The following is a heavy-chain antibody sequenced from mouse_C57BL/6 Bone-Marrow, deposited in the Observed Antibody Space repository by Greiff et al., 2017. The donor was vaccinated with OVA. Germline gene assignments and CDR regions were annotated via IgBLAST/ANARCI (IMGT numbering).Heavy chain of an antibody. D-gene: IGHD1-1*01. CDR2: ISDGGSYT. J-gene: IGHJ3*01. Sequence: EVMLVESGGGLVKPGGSLKLSCAASGFTFSSYAMSWVRQTPEKRLEWVATISDGGSYTYYPDNVKGRFTIYRDNAKNNLYLQMSHLKSEDTAMYYCAREGTTVPFAYWGQGTLVTVSA. CDR1: GFTFSSYA. V-gene: IGHV5-4*01. CDR3: AREGTTVPFAY.